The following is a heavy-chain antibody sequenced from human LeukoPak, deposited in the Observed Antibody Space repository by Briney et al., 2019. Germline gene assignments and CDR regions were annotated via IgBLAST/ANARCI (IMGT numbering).Heavy chain of an antibody. CDR3: AKDIELFMS. J-gene: IGHJ5*02. CDR2: LSHGGTRT. Sequence: GGSLRLSCAASGFTFRNFAMSWVRQAPGKGLGWVSGLSHGGTRTFYAASVKGRFTISRDDSNSTLFLQMDNLRVEDTATYYCAKDIELFMSWGQGTLVIVSS. CDR1: GFTFRNFA. D-gene: IGHD1-26*01. V-gene: IGHV3-23*01.